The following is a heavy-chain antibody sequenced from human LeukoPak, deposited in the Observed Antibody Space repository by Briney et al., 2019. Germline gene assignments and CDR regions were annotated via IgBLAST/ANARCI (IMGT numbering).Heavy chain of an antibody. V-gene: IGHV1-69*02. CDR2: IIPILGIA. Sequence: SVKVSCKASGGTFSSYTISWVRQAPGQGLEWMGRIIPILGIANYAQKFQGRVTITADKSTSTAYMELSSLRSEDTAVYYCAGGPDYGDYRDGAFDIWGQGTMVTVSS. J-gene: IGHJ3*02. CDR1: GGTFSSYT. D-gene: IGHD4-17*01. CDR3: AGGPDYGDYRDGAFDI.